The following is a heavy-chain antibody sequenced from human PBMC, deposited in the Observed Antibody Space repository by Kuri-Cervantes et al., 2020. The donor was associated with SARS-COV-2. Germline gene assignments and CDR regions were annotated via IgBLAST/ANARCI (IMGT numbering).Heavy chain of an antibody. J-gene: IGHJ3*02. V-gene: IGHV3-11*01. D-gene: IGHD3-10*01. CDR2: ISSSGSTI. CDR3: ARDSITMVQGVTSDAFDI. Sequence: LSLTCAASGFTFSDYYMSWIRQAPGRGLEWVSYISSSGSTIYYADSVEGRFTISRDNAKNSLYLQMNSLRAEDTAVYYCARDSITMVQGVTSDAFDIWGQGTMVTVSS. CDR1: GFTFSDYY.